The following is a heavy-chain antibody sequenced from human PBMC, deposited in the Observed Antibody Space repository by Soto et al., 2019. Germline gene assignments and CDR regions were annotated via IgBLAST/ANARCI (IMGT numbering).Heavy chain of an antibody. CDR3: ARVPTSIAAAANWFDP. V-gene: IGHV4-30-4*01. Sequence: QVQLQESGPGLVKPSQTLSLTCTVSGGSISSGDYYWSWIRQPPGKGLEWIGYIYYSGGTYYNPSLKSRVTISVDTSKNQFSLKLSSVTAADTAVYYCARVPTSIAAAANWFDPWGQGTLVTVSS. CDR2: IYYSGGT. J-gene: IGHJ5*02. CDR1: GGSISSGDYY. D-gene: IGHD6-13*01.